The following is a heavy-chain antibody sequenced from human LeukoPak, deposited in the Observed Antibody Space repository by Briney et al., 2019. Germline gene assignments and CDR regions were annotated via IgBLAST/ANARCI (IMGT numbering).Heavy chain of an antibody. V-gene: IGHV3-21*01. CDR3: ARDQALDAFDI. Sequence: GGSLRPSCAASGFTFSSYSMNWVRQAPGKGLEWVSSISSSSSYIYYADSVKGRFTISRDNAKNSLYLQMNSLRAEDTAVYYCARDQALDAFDIWGQGTMVTVSS. CDR2: ISSSSSYI. CDR1: GFTFSSYS. J-gene: IGHJ3*02.